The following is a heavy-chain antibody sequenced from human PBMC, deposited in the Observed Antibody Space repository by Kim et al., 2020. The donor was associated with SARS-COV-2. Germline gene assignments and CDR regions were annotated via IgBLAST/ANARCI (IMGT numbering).Heavy chain of an antibody. J-gene: IGHJ4*02. CDR2: ISRDGGEI. CDR1: GFTFDDYA. CDR3: VRGQQWLIKN. D-gene: IGHD6-19*01. Sequence: GGSLRLSCAAYGFTFDDYAIQWVRQVPGKGLEWVSLISRDGGEIKYADSVKGRFTISRDNSKKSVYLQMNSLRSEDTALYYCVRGQQWLIKNWGQGTQVTVSS. V-gene: IGHV3-43*02.